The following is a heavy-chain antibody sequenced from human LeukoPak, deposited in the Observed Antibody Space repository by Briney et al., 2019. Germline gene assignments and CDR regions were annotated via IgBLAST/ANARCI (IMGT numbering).Heavy chain of an antibody. Sequence: PGGSLRLSCAASGFTFTNYGMHWVRQAPGRGLEWVAFIHYDVSNKYYADSVKGRVTISRDNSKNTLYLQMNSLRAEDTAVYYCAKDSTHYRVWDDYDSTGLTYWGQGTLVTVSS. CDR2: IHYDVSNK. V-gene: IGHV3-30*02. CDR1: GFTFTNYG. CDR3: AKDSTHYRVWDDYDSTGLTY. D-gene: IGHD3-22*01. J-gene: IGHJ4*02.